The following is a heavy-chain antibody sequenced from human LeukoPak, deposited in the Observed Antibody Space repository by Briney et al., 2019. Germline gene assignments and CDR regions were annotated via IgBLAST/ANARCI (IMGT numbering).Heavy chain of an antibody. D-gene: IGHD1-14*01. CDR2: VIPIFGTA. CDR3: AEGSWTPENGMDV. CDR1: GGTFSSYA. Sequence: SVKVSCKASGGTFSSYAISWVRQAPGQGLEWMGGVIPIFGTANYAQKFQGRVTITADESTSTAYMELSSLRSEDTAVYYCAEGSWTPENGMDVWGQGTTVTVSS. J-gene: IGHJ6*02. V-gene: IGHV1-69*13.